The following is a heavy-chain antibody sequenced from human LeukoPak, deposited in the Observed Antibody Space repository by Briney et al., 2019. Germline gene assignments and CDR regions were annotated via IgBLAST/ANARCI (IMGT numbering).Heavy chain of an antibody. Sequence: GGSLRLSGAASGFTFSRYWMHWVRQGPGKGLVWVSRINSDGISTTYADSMKGRFTISRDNAKNTLYLQMNSLRGEDTAVYYCARGRATTGDLGGLDPWGQGTLVTVSS. CDR2: INSDGIST. J-gene: IGHJ5*02. D-gene: IGHD5-12*01. CDR3: ARGRATTGDLGGLDP. CDR1: GFTFSRYW. V-gene: IGHV3-74*01.